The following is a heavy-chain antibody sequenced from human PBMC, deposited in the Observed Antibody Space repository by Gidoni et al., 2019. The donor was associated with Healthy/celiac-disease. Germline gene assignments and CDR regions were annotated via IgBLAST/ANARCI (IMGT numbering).Heavy chain of an antibody. CDR2: ISSSSSYI. J-gene: IGHJ5*02. Sequence: EVQLVESGGGLVKPGGSLRLSCAASGFTFSSYSRNWVRQAPGKGLEWVSSISSSSSYIYYADSVKGRFTISRDNAKNSLYLQMNSLRAEDTAVYYCARDTLPHKLELFYWFDPWGQGTLVTVSS. V-gene: IGHV3-21*01. CDR1: GFTFSSYS. CDR3: ARDTLPHKLELFYWFDP. D-gene: IGHD1-7*01.